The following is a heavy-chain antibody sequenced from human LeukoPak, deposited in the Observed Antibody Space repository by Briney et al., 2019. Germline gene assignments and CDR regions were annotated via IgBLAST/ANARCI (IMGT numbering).Heavy chain of an antibody. J-gene: IGHJ3*02. CDR3: ASFYDSSGYSLSDAFDI. CDR1: GFTFSSYA. Sequence: GGSLRLSCAASGFTFSSYAMSWVRQAPGKGLEWVSAISGSGGSTYYADSVKGPFTISRDNSKNSLYLQMNSLRAEDTAVYYCASFYDSSGYSLSDAFDIWGQGTMVTVSS. V-gene: IGHV3-23*01. D-gene: IGHD3-22*01. CDR2: ISGSGGST.